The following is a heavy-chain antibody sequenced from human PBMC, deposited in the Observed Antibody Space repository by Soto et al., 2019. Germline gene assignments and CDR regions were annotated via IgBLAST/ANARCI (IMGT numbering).Heavy chain of an antibody. CDR3: ARARGADRPNWFDP. V-gene: IGHV4-38-2*01. J-gene: IGHJ5*02. Sequence: PSETLSLTCAVSGYSISGGYHWGWIRQPPGKGLEWIASIFRSGASHYSPSLKSRGTISVDTSKNQLSLKLISVTAADTAVYYCARARGADRPNWFDPWGQGTQVTVSS. CDR2: IFRSGAS. D-gene: IGHD3-10*01. CDR1: GYSISGGYH.